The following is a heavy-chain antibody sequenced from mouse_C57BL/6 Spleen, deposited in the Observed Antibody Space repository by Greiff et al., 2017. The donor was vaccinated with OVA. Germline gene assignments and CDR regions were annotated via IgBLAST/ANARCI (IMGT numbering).Heavy chain of an antibody. CDR3: ARERITTVVAYYFDY. CDR1: GFTFSDYG. J-gene: IGHJ2*01. D-gene: IGHD1-1*01. CDR2: ISSGSSTI. Sequence: EVKLVESGGGLVKPGGSLKLSCAASGFTFSDYGMHWVRQAPEKGLEWVAYISSGSSTIYYADTVKGRFTISRDNAKNTLFLQMTSLRSEDTAMYYCARERITTVVAYYFDYWGQGTTLTVSS. V-gene: IGHV5-17*01.